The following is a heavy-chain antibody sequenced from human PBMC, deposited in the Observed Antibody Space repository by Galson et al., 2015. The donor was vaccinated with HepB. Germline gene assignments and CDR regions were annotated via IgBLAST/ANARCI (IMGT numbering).Heavy chain of an antibody. CDR2: GSSSGTTL. D-gene: IGHD3-10*01. Sequence: SLRLSCAASGFTLSTYEMNWVRQAPGKGLEWVSYGSSSGTTLFYADSVKGRFTISSDNAKNTLSLQMDSLRVEDTAVYYCASAYYIMGPFDNWGQGTLVTVSS. CDR3: ASAYYIMGPFDN. CDR1: GFTLSTYE. V-gene: IGHV3-48*03. J-gene: IGHJ4*02.